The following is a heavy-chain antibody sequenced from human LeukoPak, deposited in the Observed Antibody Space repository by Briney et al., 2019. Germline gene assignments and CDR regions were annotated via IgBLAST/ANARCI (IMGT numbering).Heavy chain of an antibody. D-gene: IGHD3-22*01. CDR2: ISYDGSNK. CDR1: GFAFSSYA. J-gene: IGHJ4*02. Sequence: GRSLRLSCAASGFAFSSYAMHWVRQAPGKGLEWVAVISYDGSNKYYADSVKGRFTISRDNSKNTLYLQMNSLRAEDTAVYYCATEILYYYDSSGYYVDYFGYWGQGTLVTVSS. CDR3: ATEILYYYDSSGYYVDYFGY. V-gene: IGHV3-30-3*01.